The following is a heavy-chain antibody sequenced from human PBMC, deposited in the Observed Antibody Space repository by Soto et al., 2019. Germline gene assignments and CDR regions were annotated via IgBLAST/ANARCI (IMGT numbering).Heavy chain of an antibody. D-gene: IGHD3-22*01. V-gene: IGHV3-74*01. CDR1: GFTFSSYW. CDR2: INSDGSST. Sequence: GGSLRLSCAASGFTFSSYWMHWVRQAPGKGLVWVSRINSDGSSTSYADSVKGRFTISRDNAKNTLYLQMNSLRAEDTAVYYCARMHDSSGYRGIDYWGQGTLVTVSS. J-gene: IGHJ4*02. CDR3: ARMHDSSGYRGIDY.